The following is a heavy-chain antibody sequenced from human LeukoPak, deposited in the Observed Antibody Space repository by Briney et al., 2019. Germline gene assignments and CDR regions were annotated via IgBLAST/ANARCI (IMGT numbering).Heavy chain of an antibody. CDR1: GYTFTSYY. CDR3: AGEMATNPYDY. CDR2: INPSGGST. V-gene: IGHV1-46*01. Sequence: EASVKVSCEASGYTFTSYYMHWVRQAPGQGLEWVGIINPSGGSTSYAQKFQGRVTMTRDTSTSTVYMELSSLRSEDTAVYYCAGEMATNPYDYWGQGTLVTVSS. J-gene: IGHJ4*02. D-gene: IGHD5-24*01.